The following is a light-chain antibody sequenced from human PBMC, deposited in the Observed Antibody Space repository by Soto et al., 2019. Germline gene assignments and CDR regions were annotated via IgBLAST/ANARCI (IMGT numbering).Light chain of an antibody. CDR2: DIF. CDR1: QSVSSN. CDR3: QQYNNWPQT. V-gene: IGKV3D-15*01. J-gene: IGKJ1*01. Sequence: EIVMTQSPATQSVSPGERATPSCGASQSVSSNLAWYQQKPGQAPRLVIYDIFTRATGVPARFSGSGSGTEFTLTISSLQSEDFAEYHCQQYNNWPQTFGQGTKVDIK.